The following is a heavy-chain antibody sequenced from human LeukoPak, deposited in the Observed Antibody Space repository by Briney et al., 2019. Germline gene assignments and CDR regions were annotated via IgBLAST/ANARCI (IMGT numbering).Heavy chain of an antibody. CDR1: GGSISSGGYS. V-gene: IGHV4-30-2*01. CDR3: ARAGGGRDYYDSSGYIDY. D-gene: IGHD3-22*01. J-gene: IGHJ4*02. CDR2: IYHSGST. Sequence: SQTLSLTCAVSGGSISSGGYSRSWIRQPPGKGLEWIGYIYHSGSTYYNPSLKSRVTISVDRSKNQFSLKLSSVTAADTAVYYCARAGGGRDYYDSSGYIDYWGQGTLVTVSS.